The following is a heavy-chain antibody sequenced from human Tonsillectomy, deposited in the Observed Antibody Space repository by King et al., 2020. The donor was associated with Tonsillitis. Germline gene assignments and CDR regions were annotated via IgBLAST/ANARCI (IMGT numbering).Heavy chain of an antibody. V-gene: IGHV3-23*04. CDR2: ISGGADST. J-gene: IGHJ5*02. CDR1: GFTFSNYA. D-gene: IGHD6-19*01. CDR3: VKVMYSSGWYGTRGSDP. Sequence: VQLVESGGGLVQPGGSLRLSCAVSGFTFSNYAMFWVRQAPGKGLEWVSGISGGADSTYYANSVKGRFTISRDNSKDTMYLQLKRLRDEDTAVYYCVKVMYSSGWYGTRGSDPWGQGTLVSVS.